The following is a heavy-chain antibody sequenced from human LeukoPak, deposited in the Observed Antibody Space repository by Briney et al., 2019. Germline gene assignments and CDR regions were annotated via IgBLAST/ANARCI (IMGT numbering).Heavy chain of an antibody. CDR3: ARVTTVITGDYYYYGMDV. CDR2: ISSSSSYI. V-gene: IGHV3-21*01. J-gene: IGHJ6*02. CDR1: GFTFSSYS. D-gene: IGHD4-17*01. Sequence: GRSLRLSCAASGFTFSSYSMNWVRQAPGKGLEWVSSISSSSSYIYYADSVKGRFTISRDNAKNSLYLQMNSLRAEDTAVYYCARVTTVITGDYYYYGMDVWGQGTTVTVSS.